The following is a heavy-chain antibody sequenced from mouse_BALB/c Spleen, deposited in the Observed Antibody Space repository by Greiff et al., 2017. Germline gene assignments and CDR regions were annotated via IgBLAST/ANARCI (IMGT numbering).Heavy chain of an antibody. CDR1: GFTFSSYA. Sequence: EVKLVESGGGLVKPGGSLKLSCAASGFTFSSYAMSWVRQTPEKRLEWVASISSGGSTYYPDSVKGRFTISRDNARNILYLQMSSLRSEDTAMYYCARAPYGNYFDYWGQGTTLTVSS. J-gene: IGHJ2*01. V-gene: IGHV5-6-5*01. CDR3: ARAPYGNYFDY. CDR2: ISSGGST. D-gene: IGHD2-1*01.